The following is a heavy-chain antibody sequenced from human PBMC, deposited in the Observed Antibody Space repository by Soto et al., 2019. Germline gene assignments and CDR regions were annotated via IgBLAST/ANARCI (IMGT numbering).Heavy chain of an antibody. CDR2: IYQSGVT. D-gene: IGHD6-19*01. CDR1: GDSYSISTYS. J-gene: IGHJ5*02. Sequence: PSETLSLTCNMSGDSYSISTYSWIWIRQPPGKALQWIGFIYQSGVTSYNPSLASRVSISLDRSNNQCSLKLKSVTAADTAVYFCAGMPYTSGLRFDPWGPGTLVTSPQ. V-gene: IGHV4-30-2*01. CDR3: AGMPYTSGLRFDP.